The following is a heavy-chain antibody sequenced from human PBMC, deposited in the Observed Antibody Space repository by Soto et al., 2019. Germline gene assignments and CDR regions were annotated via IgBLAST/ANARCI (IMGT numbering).Heavy chain of an antibody. CDR3: ARHAVEVIVSPYFDY. CDR2: IYYSGST. CDR1: GVSISSYY. D-gene: IGHD3-16*02. V-gene: IGHV4-59*08. Sequence: PSETLSLTCTVSGVSISSYYWSWIRQPPGKGLEWIGYIYYSGSTNYNPSLKSRVTISVDTSKNQFSLKLSSVTAADTAVYYCARHAVEVIVSPYFDYWGQGTLVTVSS. J-gene: IGHJ4*02.